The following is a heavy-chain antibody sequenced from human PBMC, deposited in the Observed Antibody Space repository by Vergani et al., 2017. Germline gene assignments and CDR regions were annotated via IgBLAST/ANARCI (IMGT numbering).Heavy chain of an antibody. V-gene: IGHV3-23*01. D-gene: IGHD5-24*01. CDR3: AKSGWLQHFGAHYFDS. CDR2: LTASGSGI. CDR1: GFAFSRYD. Sequence: EVQLLESGGRLVQPGGSLRLSCVASGFAFSRYDMSWVRQAPGKGLEWVSGLTASGSGISYADSVRGRFTISRDNSKNTLFLQMDSLRAEDTAVYYCAKSGWLQHFGAHYFDSWGQGTQVIVSS. J-gene: IGHJ4*02.